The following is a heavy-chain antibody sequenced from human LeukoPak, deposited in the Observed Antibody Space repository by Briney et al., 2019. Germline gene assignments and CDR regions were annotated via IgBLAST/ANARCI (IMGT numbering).Heavy chain of an antibody. CDR3: ARPIGSGSGYYPGAFDI. CDR1: GFTFSSYA. Sequence: GRSLRLSCAASGFTFSSYAMHWVRQAPGKGLEWVAVISYDGSNKYYADSVKGRFTISRDNSKNTLYLQMNSLRAEDTAVYYCARPIGSGSGYYPGAFDIWGQGTMVTVSS. V-gene: IGHV3-30-3*01. D-gene: IGHD3-22*01. CDR2: ISYDGSNK. J-gene: IGHJ3*02.